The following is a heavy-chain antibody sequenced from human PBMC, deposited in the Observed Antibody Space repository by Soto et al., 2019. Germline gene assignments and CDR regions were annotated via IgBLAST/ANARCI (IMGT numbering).Heavy chain of an antibody. CDR2: VSYDGSNK. CDR1: GFTFSSYA. CDR3: ARSGSGYYYYGMDV. J-gene: IGHJ6*02. D-gene: IGHD5-12*01. V-gene: IGHV3-30-3*01. Sequence: PGGSLRLSCAASGFTFSSYAMHWVRQAPGKGLEWVAVVSYDGSNKYYADSVKGRFTISRDNSKNTLYLQMNSLRAEDTTVHYCARSGSGYYYYGMDVWGQGTTVTVSS.